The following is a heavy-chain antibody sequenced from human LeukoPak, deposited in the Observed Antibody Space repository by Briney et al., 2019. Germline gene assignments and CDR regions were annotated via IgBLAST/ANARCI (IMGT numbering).Heavy chain of an antibody. D-gene: IGHD3-10*01. Sequence: SVKVSCKASGGTFSSYAISWVRQAPGQGLEWMGGIIPIFGTANHAQKFQGRVTITADESTSTAYMELSSLRSEDTAVYYCATSYYGSGSDYYYMDVWGKGTTVTVSS. V-gene: IGHV1-69*13. CDR3: ATSYYGSGSDYYYMDV. CDR2: IIPIFGTA. J-gene: IGHJ6*03. CDR1: GGTFSSYA.